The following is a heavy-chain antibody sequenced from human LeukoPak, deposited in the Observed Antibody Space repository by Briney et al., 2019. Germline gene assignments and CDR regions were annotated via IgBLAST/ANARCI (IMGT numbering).Heavy chain of an antibody. CDR3: ARLYYYVTSGYQGGYYYMGV. CDR1: GGTFSSYT. J-gene: IGHJ6*03. V-gene: IGHV1-69*02. Sequence: SVKVSCKASGGTFSSYTISWVRQAPGQGLEWMGRIIPILGIANYAQKFQGRVTITADKSTSTAYMELSSLRSEDTAVYYCARLYYYVTSGYQGGYYYMGVWGKGTSVTVSS. D-gene: IGHD3-22*01. CDR2: IIPILGIA.